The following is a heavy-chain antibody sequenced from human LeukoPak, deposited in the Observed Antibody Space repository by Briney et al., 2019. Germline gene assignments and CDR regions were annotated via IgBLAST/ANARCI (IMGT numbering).Heavy chain of an antibody. V-gene: IGHV4-59*08. CDR1: GFTFDDYA. D-gene: IGHD4-17*01. J-gene: IGHJ2*01. Sequence: PGGSLRLSCAASGFTFDDYAMHWVRQAPGKGLEWIGYMYHSGSSNYNPSLKSRVTLSLEKSKNQFSLKLTSVTAADTAVYYCAGYGDFDLGLWGRGTLVTVSS. CDR2: MYHSGSS. CDR3: AGYGDFDLGL.